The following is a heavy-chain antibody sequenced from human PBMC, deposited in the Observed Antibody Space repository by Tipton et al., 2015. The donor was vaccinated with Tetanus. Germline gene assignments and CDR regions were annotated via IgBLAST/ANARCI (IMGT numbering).Heavy chain of an antibody. V-gene: IGHV4-39*01. Sequence: TLSLTCTVSGGSISSSSYYWGWIRQPPGKGLEWIGSIYYSGSTYYNPSLKSRVTISVDTSKNQFSLKLSSVTAADTAAYYCASSAYKAGFDYWGQGTLVTVSS. CDR1: GGSISSSSYY. D-gene: IGHD5-24*01. J-gene: IGHJ4*02. CDR2: IYYSGST. CDR3: ASSAYKAGFDY.